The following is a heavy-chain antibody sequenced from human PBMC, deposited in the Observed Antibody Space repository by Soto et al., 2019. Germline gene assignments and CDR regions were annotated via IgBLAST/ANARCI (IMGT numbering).Heavy chain of an antibody. CDR3: ARRRETTMAYDAYDL. CDR1: GYSFSTDW. Sequence: AEPLKIHCNGSGYSFSTDWIAWVRQMPWKGLEWMGIIYPDDSDIRYSPSFQGQVTISVDKSIRTAYLQWRSLTASDTAIYYCARRRETTMAYDAYDLWGQGTTVTVS. J-gene: IGHJ3*01. CDR2: IYPDDSDI. D-gene: IGHD1-1*01. V-gene: IGHV5-51*01.